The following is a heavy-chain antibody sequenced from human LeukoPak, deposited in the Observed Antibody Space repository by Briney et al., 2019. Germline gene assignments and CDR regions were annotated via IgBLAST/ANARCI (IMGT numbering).Heavy chain of an antibody. CDR2: ISSSSRYI. D-gene: IGHD5-18*01. V-gene: IGHV3-21*01. J-gene: IGHJ6*02. Sequence: PGGSLRLSCAPSVFTFSSYSMNWVRQAPGEGPEWVSSISSSSRYIYYADSVKGRFTISRDNAKNSLYPQMNSLRAEDTAVYYCARESRIQLWLQGTLYYYGMDVWGQGTTVTVSS. CDR3: ARESRIQLWLQGTLYYYGMDV. CDR1: VFTFSSYS.